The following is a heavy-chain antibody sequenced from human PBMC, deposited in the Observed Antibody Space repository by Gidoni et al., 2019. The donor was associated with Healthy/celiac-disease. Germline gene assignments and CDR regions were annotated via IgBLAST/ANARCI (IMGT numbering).Heavy chain of an antibody. CDR2: INPNSGCT. J-gene: IGHJ3*02. CDR1: GYTLTGYY. D-gene: IGHD1-1*01. CDR3: ARDPTTGTTDDAFDI. V-gene: IGHV1-2*02. Sequence: QVQLVQSGAEVKKPGASVKVSCKASGYTLTGYYMHWVRQAPGQGLEWIGWINPNSGCTNYAQKFQGRVTMTRDTSISTAYMELSRLRSDDTAVYYCARDPTTGTTDDAFDIWGQGTMVTVSS.